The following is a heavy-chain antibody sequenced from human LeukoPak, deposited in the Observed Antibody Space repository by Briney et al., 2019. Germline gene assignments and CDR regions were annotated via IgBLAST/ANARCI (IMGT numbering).Heavy chain of an antibody. Sequence: GASVKVSCKASGYTFTGYYMHWVRQAPGQGLEWMGGIIPIFGTANYAQKFQGRVTITADESTSTAYMELSSLRSEDTAVYYCARGIVGASEVWGQGTLVTVSS. CDR3: ARGIVGASEV. D-gene: IGHD1-26*01. CDR2: IIPIFGTA. J-gene: IGHJ4*02. V-gene: IGHV1-69*13. CDR1: GYTFTGYY.